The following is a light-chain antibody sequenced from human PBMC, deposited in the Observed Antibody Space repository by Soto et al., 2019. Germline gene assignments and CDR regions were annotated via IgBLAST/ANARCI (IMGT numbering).Light chain of an antibody. CDR1: QNIRSR. Sequence: DFQMTQSPSTLSASVGARVTITCRASQNIRSRLAWFQQKPGKAPKLLIYDASSLESGVPDRFSGSGSGTDFTLTISRLEPEDFAVYYCQQHETLITFGQGTRLEIK. J-gene: IGKJ5*01. CDR2: DAS. V-gene: IGKV1-5*01. CDR3: QQHETLIT.